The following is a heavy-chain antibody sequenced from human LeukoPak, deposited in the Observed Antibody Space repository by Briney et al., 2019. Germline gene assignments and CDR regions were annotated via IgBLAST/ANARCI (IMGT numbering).Heavy chain of an antibody. Sequence: SETLSLTCTVSGSSISSGYYWGWIRQPPGKGLEWIGSIYHSGSTYYNPSLKSRVTISVDTSKNQFSLKLSSVTAADTAVYYCARVTYSSGSFDYWGQGTLVTVSS. D-gene: IGHD6-19*01. J-gene: IGHJ4*02. CDR1: GSSISSGYY. CDR3: ARVTYSSGSFDY. V-gene: IGHV4-38-2*02. CDR2: IYHSGST.